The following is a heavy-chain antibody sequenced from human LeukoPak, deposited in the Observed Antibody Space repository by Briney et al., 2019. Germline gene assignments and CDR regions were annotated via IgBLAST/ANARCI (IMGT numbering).Heavy chain of an antibody. CDR2: INHSGST. V-gene: IGHV4-34*01. J-gene: IGHJ4*02. CDR1: GGSFSGYY. D-gene: IGHD4-17*01. CDR3: ASTSVTTSEFDY. Sequence: SETLSLTCAVYGGSFSGYYWSWIRQPPGKGLEWIGEINHSGSTNYNPSLKSRVTISVDTSKNQFSLKLTSVTAADTAVYYCASTSVTTSEFDYWGQGTLVTVSS.